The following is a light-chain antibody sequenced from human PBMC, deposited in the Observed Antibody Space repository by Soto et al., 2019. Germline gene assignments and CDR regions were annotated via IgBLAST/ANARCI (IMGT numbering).Light chain of an antibody. CDR2: DAS. J-gene: IGKJ1*01. CDR1: QSFSSW. CDR3: QQYNDYAWT. V-gene: IGKV1-5*01. Sequence: DIQMTQSPSTLSASVGDRVTITCRASQSFSSWLAWYQQKPGKAPKLLIFDASSLNSGVPSRFGGSGSGTEFTLTITSLQPEDFATYYCQQYNDYAWTFGQGTKVDIK.